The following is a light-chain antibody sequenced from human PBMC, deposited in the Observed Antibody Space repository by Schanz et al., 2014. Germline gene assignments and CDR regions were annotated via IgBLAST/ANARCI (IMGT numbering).Light chain of an antibody. CDR2: DAS. V-gene: IGKV3-11*01. J-gene: IGKJ5*01. CDR3: QQRSNWPPIT. CDR1: QSVGRS. Sequence: EIVLTQSPATLSLSPGERATLSCRAGQSVGRSLAWLQHKPGQAPRLVIYDASNRATAFPARFSGSGSGTEFTLTISSLEPEDFAVYYCQQRSNWPPITFGQGTRLEIK.